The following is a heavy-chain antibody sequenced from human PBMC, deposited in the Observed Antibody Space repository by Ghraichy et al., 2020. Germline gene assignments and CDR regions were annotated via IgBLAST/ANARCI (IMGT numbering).Heavy chain of an antibody. V-gene: IGHV3-21*01. D-gene: IGHD3-22*01. J-gene: IGHJ3*02. CDR1: GFAFDTYS. CDR2: ISSSGSYI. Sequence: GGSLRLSCAASGFAFDTYSMNWVRQAPGKGLEWVSSISSSGSYIYYADSVKGRFTISRDNAKNPLYLQMNSLRAEDTAVYYCARSMLDYYDPRGSGGGFHIWGQGTMVTVSS. CDR3: ARSMLDYYDPRGSGGGFHI.